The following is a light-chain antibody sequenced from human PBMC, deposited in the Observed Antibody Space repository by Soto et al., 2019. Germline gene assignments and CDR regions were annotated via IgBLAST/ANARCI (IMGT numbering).Light chain of an antibody. V-gene: IGLV2-23*02. CDR2: EVS. CDR1: SSDVGSYNL. CDR3: CSYAGTSTHTV. J-gene: IGLJ7*01. Sequence: QSALTQPASVSGSPGQSITISCTGTSSDVGSYNLVSWYQQHPGKAPKLMISEVSKRPSGISDRFSGSKSGSTASLTISGLQAEDEADYDCCSYAGTSTHTVFGGGTQLTVL.